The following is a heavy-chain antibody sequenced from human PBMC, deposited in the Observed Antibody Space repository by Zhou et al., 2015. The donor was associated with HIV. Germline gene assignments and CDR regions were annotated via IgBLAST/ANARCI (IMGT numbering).Heavy chain of an antibody. Sequence: QVQLVQSGAEVKKPGSSVRVSCKASGGTFNKYAISWVRQAPGQGLEWMGGIILQFATANYAQTFQGRITITADESTSTVYMELKSLRSEDTAMYYCARGDYYYDSSGYFYPFDYWGQGTLVTVSS. J-gene: IGHJ4*02. CDR2: IILQFATA. CDR3: ARGDYYYDSSGYFYPFDY. CDR1: GGTFNKYA. V-gene: IGHV1-69*01. D-gene: IGHD3-22*01.